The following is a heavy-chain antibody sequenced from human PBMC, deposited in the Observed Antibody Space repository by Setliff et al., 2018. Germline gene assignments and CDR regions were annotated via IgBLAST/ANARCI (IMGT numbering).Heavy chain of an antibody. CDR2: ISDSLSTT. Sequence: GGSLRLSCAASGFTFNTYAMSWVRQPPGKGLEWVSTISDSLSTTYYTDSMRGRFTISRDDSKKILYLQMDSLRAEDTALFYCAKAVTIFGVVTPIYFYYMDVWGKGTTVTVSS. V-gene: IGHV3-23*01. CDR3: AKAVTIFGVVTPIYFYYMDV. D-gene: IGHD3-3*01. CDR1: GFTFNTYA. J-gene: IGHJ6*03.